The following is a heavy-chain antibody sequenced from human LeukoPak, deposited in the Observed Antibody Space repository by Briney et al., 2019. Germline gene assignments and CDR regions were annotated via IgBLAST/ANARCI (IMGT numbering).Heavy chain of an antibody. CDR2: ISSSSSYI. J-gene: IGHJ6*02. V-gene: IGHV3-21*04. D-gene: IGHD3/OR15-3a*01. CDR1: GFTFSSYS. Sequence: GGSLRLSCAASGFTFSSYSMNWVRQAPGKGLEWVSSISSSSSYIYYADSVKGRFTISRDNAKNSLYLQMNNLRAEDTAVYYCAKVRGLYYYYGMDVWGQGTTVTVS. CDR3: AKVRGLYYYYGMDV.